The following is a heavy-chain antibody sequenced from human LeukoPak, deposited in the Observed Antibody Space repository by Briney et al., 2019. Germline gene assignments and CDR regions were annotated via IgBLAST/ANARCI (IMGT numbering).Heavy chain of an antibody. V-gene: IGHV4-34*01. Sequence: SETLSLTCAVYGGSFSGYYWSWIRQPPGKGLEWIGEINHSGSTNYNPSLKSRVTISVDTSKNQFSLKLSSVTAADTAVYYCAQRSIAAVAGSDYWGQGTLVTVSS. CDR2: INHSGST. CDR3: AQRSIAAVAGSDY. D-gene: IGHD6-19*01. CDR1: GGSFSGYY. J-gene: IGHJ4*02.